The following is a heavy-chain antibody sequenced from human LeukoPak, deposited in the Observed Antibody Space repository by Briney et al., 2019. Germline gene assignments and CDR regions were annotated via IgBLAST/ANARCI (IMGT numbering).Heavy chain of an antibody. CDR1: GFTFSSYW. CDR3: ARDLGYSSGYYGY. V-gene: IGHV3-74*01. D-gene: IGHD3-22*01. CDR2: IKSDGSST. J-gene: IGHJ4*02. Sequence: GGSLRLSCAASGFTFSSYWMHWVRQAPGKGLMWVSRIKSDGSSTSYVDSVKGRFTVSRDNAKNTLYLQMNSLRAEDTAVYYCARDLGYSSGYYGYWGQGTLVTVSP.